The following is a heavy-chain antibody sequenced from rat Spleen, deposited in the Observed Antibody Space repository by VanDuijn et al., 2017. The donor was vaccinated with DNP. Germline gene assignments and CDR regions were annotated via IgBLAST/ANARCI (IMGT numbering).Heavy chain of an antibody. CDR2: ITSGVGST. D-gene: IGHD1-11*01. V-gene: IGHV5-31*01. J-gene: IGHJ2*01. Sequence: EVQLVESGGDLVLPGRSLELSCRASGFTFSYYWMTWIRQVPGKGLEWIASITSGVGSTSYPDSVKGRFTISRDDARNTLYLQMNSLRSEDTATYYCTRGLRVYYFDYWGQGVMVTVSS. CDR1: GFTFSYYW. CDR3: TRGLRVYYFDY.